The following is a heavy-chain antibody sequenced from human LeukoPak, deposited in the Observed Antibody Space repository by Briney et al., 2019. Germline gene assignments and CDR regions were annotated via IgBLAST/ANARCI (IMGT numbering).Heavy chain of an antibody. CDR1: GYSISSGYY. J-gene: IGHJ4*02. D-gene: IGHD5-24*01. CDR3: ARARWLQRVFDY. CDR2: INHSGST. Sequence: PSETLSLTCTVSGYSISSGYYWGWIRQPPGKGLEWIGEINHSGSTNYNPSLKSRVTISVGTSKNQFSLKLSSVTAADTAVYYCARARWLQRVFDYWGQGTLVTVSS. V-gene: IGHV4-38-2*02.